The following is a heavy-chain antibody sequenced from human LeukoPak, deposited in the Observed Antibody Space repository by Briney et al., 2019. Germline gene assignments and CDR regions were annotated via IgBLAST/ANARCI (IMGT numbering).Heavy chain of an antibody. Sequence: PGGSLRLSCAASGFTFSSYAMHWVRQAPGKGLEWVAVISYDGSNKYYADSVKGRFTISRDNSKNTLYLQMNSLRAEDTAVYYCARDSPEVVTANPFDYWGQGTLVTVSS. J-gene: IGHJ4*02. CDR3: ARDSPEVVTANPFDY. D-gene: IGHD2-21*02. CDR2: ISYDGSNK. CDR1: GFTFSSYA. V-gene: IGHV3-30-3*01.